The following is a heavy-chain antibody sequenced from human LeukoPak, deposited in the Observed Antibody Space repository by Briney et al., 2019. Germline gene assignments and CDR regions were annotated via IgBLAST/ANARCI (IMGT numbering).Heavy chain of an antibody. D-gene: IGHD2-15*01. V-gene: IGHV4-59*08. CDR1: GGSISSYY. Sequence: PSETLSLTCTVSGGSISSYYWSWIRQPPGKGLEWIGYIYYSGSTNYNPSFKSRVTISVDTSKNQFSLKLSSVTAADTAVYYCARHEGYCSGGSCYSDYNWFDPWGQGTLVTVSS. J-gene: IGHJ5*02. CDR2: IYYSGST. CDR3: ARHEGYCSGGSCYSDYNWFDP.